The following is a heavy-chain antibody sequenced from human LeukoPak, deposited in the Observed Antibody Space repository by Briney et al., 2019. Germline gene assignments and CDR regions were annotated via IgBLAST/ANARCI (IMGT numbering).Heavy chain of an antibody. CDR1: DSTIGTYA. V-gene: IGHV3-23*01. D-gene: IGHD6-6*01. CDR2: MSGGGLST. CDR3: TKDRISGQGGAARILDY. Sequence: QAGGSLRLSCGAPDSTIGTYAVTWVRQVPGKGLEWVSGMSGGGLSTYYARSVRGRFTISRDTSKNTFYLEMNSLGDDDTALYYCTKDRISGQGGAARILDYWGQGILVTVSS. J-gene: IGHJ4*02.